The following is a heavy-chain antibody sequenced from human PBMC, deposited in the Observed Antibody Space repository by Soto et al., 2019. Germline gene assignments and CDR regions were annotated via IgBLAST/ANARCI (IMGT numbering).Heavy chain of an antibody. CDR2: IYHSGST. CDR1: GGSISSGGYS. CDR3: ARGAGYCTNGVCYRGIKTHYGMDV. D-gene: IGHD2-8*01. Sequence: QLQLQESGSGLVKPSQTLSLTCAVSGGSISSGGYSWSWIRQPPGKGLEWIGYIYHSGSTYYNPSLKSRVTISVDRSSNQFSLKLSSVTAADTAVYYCARGAGYCTNGVCYRGIKTHYGMDVWGQGTTVTVSS. V-gene: IGHV4-30-2*01. J-gene: IGHJ6*02.